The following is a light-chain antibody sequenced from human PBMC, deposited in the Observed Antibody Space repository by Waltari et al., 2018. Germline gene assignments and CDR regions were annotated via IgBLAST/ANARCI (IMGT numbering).Light chain of an antibody. V-gene: IGKV3-15*01. J-gene: IGKJ1*01. Sequence: EIVMTQSPATLSVSPGERATLSCRASQSVTNNLAWYQQKPGQAPRLRIYAASTRATGIPARFSGSGSGTEFTLTITSLQSEDFAVYYCQQYNNWPTWTFGQGTKVEIK. CDR3: QQYNNWPTWT. CDR1: QSVTNN. CDR2: AAS.